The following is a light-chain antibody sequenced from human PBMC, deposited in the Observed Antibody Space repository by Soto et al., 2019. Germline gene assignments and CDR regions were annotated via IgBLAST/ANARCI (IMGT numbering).Light chain of an antibody. Sequence: DIQMTQSPSSLSASVGDRVTITCRASQSISNYLSWYQQIPGKAPKLLIYAASTLRSGVSSRFSGSGSGTDFTLTISSLQPEHFATYYCQQSYSTSWTFGQGTKVEI. J-gene: IGKJ1*01. CDR3: QQSYSTSWT. V-gene: IGKV1-39*01. CDR2: AAS. CDR1: QSISNY.